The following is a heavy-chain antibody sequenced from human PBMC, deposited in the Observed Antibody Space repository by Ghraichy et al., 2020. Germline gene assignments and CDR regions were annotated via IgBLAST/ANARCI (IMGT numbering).Heavy chain of an antibody. Sequence: GGSLRLSCAASGFTFSSYGMHWVRQAPGKGLEWVAVISYDGSNKYYADSMKGRFTISRDNSKNTLYLQMNSLRAEDTAVYYCAKDIRTATVTTVFMYYYYGMDVWGQGTTVTVSS. J-gene: IGHJ6*02. CDR2: ISYDGSNK. CDR1: GFTFSSYG. V-gene: IGHV3-30*18. CDR3: AKDIRTATVTTVFMYYYYGMDV. D-gene: IGHD4-17*01.